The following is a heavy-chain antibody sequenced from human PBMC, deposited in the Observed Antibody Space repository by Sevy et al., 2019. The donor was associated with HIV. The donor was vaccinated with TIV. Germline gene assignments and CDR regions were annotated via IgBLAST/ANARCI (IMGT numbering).Heavy chain of an antibody. CDR2: ISHDGSNK. V-gene: IGHV3-30*18. CDR3: AKADSSGYYYLDY. CDR1: GFTFSSYG. D-gene: IGHD3-22*01. Sequence: GGSLRLSCAASGFTFSSYGMHWVRQAPGKGLEWVAVISHDGSNKYYAHSVKGRFTISRDNSKNTLYLQMNSLRAEDTAVYYCAKADSSGYYYLDYWGQGTLVTVSS. J-gene: IGHJ4*02.